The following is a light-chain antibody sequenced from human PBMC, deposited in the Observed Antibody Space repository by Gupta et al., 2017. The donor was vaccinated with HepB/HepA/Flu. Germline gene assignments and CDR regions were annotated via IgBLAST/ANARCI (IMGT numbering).Light chain of an antibody. Sequence: QSALTQPASVSGSPGQSITISCTGTSSDVGNYNLVSWYQQEPGKAPKVMIYEVNKRPSGVSNRFSGSKFGNAASLTISGLRAEDEADYYCCSYAGSSSFWVFGGGTKLTVV. CDR1: SSDVGNYNL. CDR2: EVN. CDR3: CSYAGSSSFWV. V-gene: IGLV2-23*02. J-gene: IGLJ3*02.